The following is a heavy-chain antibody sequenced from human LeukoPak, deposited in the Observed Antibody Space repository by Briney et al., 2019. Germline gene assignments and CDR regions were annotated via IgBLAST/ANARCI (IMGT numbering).Heavy chain of an antibody. V-gene: IGHV1-69*04. D-gene: IGHD3-3*01. Sequence: SVKVSCKASGGTFSSYTISWVRQAPGQGLEWMGRIIPILGIANYAQKFQGRVTITADKTTSTAYMELSSLRSEDTAVYYCAREGRRDYDFWSGYYTDYWGQGTLVTVSS. CDR1: GGTFSSYT. CDR2: IIPILGIA. CDR3: AREGRRDYDFWSGYYTDY. J-gene: IGHJ4*02.